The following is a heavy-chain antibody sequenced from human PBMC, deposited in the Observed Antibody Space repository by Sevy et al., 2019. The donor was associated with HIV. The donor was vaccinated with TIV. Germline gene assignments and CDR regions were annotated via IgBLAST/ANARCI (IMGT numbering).Heavy chain of an antibody. CDR2: INQDGSEK. J-gene: IGHJ4*02. Sequence: GGSLRLSCAASGFTFSKYWMSWVRQAPGKGLEWVANINQDGSEKYYVDSVKGRFTISRDNGKNSLYLQMNSLRAEDTAVYYCARETGSSHFDYWGQGPLVTVSS. V-gene: IGHV3-7*01. CDR3: ARETGSSHFDY. CDR1: GFTFSKYW. D-gene: IGHD3-10*01.